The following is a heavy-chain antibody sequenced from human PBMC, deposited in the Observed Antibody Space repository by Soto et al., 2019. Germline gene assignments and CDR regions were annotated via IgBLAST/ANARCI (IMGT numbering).Heavy chain of an antibody. V-gene: IGHV3-30*01. CDR1: GFTFSSYA. J-gene: IGHJ4*02. CDR2: MSYDGNIE. Sequence: GGSLRLSCAASGFTFSSYAMHWVRQAPGRGLEWVAVMSYDGNIEFYADSVKGRFTISRDNSKNTLYLQMNSLRTDDTAIYYCARDVAGLGECRVDYWGQATLVTLSS. CDR3: ARDVAGLGECRVDY. D-gene: IGHD6-6*01.